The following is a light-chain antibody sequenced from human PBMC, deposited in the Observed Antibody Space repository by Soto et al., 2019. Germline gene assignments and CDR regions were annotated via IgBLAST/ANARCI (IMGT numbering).Light chain of an antibody. CDR1: QSISSY. J-gene: IGKJ1*01. CDR3: QQSYSIPWT. Sequence: IQMTQSASSLSASVGYRVTITCRASQSISSYLNWYQQKQGKAPKVLIYAASSLQSGIPSRFSGSGYGTDFNLTISSLQTEDFATYYCQQSYSIPWTFGQGTKVDIK. CDR2: AAS. V-gene: IGKV1-39*01.